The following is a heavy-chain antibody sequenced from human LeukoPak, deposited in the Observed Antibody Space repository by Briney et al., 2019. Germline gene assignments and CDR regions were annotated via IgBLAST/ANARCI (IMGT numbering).Heavy chain of an antibody. CDR2: INSDGGGA. CDR3: ARASGYSGYDLYYYYGMDV. V-gene: IGHV3-74*01. J-gene: IGHJ6*04. CDR1: GITFGNNW. D-gene: IGHD5-12*01. Sequence: GGSLRLSCAASGITFGNNWMHWVRQGPGKGLVWISRINSDGGGAIYADSVKGRFTVSRDNAKNTLYLQMNSLRAEDTAVYYCARASGYSGYDLYYYYGMDVWGKGTTVTVSS.